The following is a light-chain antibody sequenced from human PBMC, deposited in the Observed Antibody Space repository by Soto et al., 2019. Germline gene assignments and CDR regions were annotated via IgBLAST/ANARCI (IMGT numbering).Light chain of an antibody. CDR2: GAS. CDR1: QSVSSN. V-gene: IGKV3-15*01. CDR3: QQYNNWWT. J-gene: IGKJ1*01. Sequence: DIVMTQSPATLSVSPGERATLSCRASQSVSSNLAWYQQKPGQAPRLLIYGASTRATGIPARFSGSGSGTEFTLTISSLHSEDFAVYYCQQYNNWWTLGQGTKVDIK.